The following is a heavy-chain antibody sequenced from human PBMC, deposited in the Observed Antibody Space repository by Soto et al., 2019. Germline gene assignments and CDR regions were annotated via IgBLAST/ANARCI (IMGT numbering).Heavy chain of an antibody. D-gene: IGHD3-10*01. CDR3: AKDMWVRGGGSFDY. V-gene: IGHV3-23*01. CDR2: ISGSGGST. J-gene: IGHJ4*02. Sequence: EVQLLESGGGLVQPGGSLRLSCAASGFTFSSYAMSWVRQAPGKGLEWVSAISGSGGSTYYADSVKGRFTIPRDNSKNPLYLQMNSLRAEDTAVYYCAKDMWVRGGGSFDYWGQGTLVTVSS. CDR1: GFTFSSYA.